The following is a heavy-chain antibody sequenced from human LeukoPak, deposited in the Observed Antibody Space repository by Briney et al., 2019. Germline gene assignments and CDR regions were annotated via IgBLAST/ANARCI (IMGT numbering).Heavy chain of an antibody. D-gene: IGHD6-13*01. CDR2: ISAYNGNT. CDR1: GYTFTSYG. Sequence: GASVKVSCKASGYTFTSYGISWVRQAPGQGLEWMGWISAYNGNTHYAQKLQGRVTMTTDTSTSTVYMELRSLRSDDTAVYYCARISAYSSSWYKFWGQGTLVTVSS. J-gene: IGHJ4*02. V-gene: IGHV1-18*01. CDR3: ARISAYSSSWYKF.